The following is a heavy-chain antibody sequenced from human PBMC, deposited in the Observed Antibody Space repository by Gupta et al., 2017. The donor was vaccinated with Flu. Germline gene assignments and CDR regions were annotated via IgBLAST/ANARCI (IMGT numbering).Heavy chain of an antibody. CDR3: AKDAIDKRAPPYYYHGLDV. CDR1: EFTFSSYE. V-gene: IGHV3-48*03. J-gene: IGHJ6*02. CDR2: ISAGGWTI. D-gene: IGHD3-9*01. Sequence: EVQLVESGGGLVQPGGSLRLSCEASEFTFSSYEMNWVRQAPGKGLEWVAFISAGGWTIYYADSVKGRFTISRDDARNSLYLQMSSLRAEDTAVYYCAKDAIDKRAPPYYYHGLDVWGQGTTVTVSS.